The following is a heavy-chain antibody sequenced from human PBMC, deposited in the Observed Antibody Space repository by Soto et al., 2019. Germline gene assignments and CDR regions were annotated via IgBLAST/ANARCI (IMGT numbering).Heavy chain of an antibody. J-gene: IGHJ5*02. V-gene: IGHV1-18*01. CDR3: ARERTPGGIAVAGTGGWFDP. CDR1: GYTFTSYG. D-gene: IGHD6-19*01. Sequence: ASVKVSCKASGYTFTSYGISWVRQAPGQGLEWMGWISAYNGNTNYAQKLQGRVTMTTDTSTSTAYMELRSLRSDDTAVYYCARERTPGGIAVAGTGGWFDPWGQGTLVTVSS. CDR2: ISAYNGNT.